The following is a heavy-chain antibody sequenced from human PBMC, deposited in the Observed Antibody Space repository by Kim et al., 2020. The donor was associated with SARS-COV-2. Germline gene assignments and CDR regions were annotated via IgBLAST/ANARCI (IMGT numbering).Heavy chain of an antibody. D-gene: IGHD3-3*01. V-gene: IGHV1-46*01. Sequence: ASVKVSCKASGYTFTSYYMHWVRQAPGQGLEWMGIINPSGGSTSYAQKFQGRVTMTRDTSTSTVYMELSSLRSEDTAVYYCARVEGITIFGVVITSRPDYGMDVWGQGTTVTVSS. J-gene: IGHJ6*02. CDR3: ARVEGITIFGVVITSRPDYGMDV. CDR1: GYTFTSYY. CDR2: INPSGGST.